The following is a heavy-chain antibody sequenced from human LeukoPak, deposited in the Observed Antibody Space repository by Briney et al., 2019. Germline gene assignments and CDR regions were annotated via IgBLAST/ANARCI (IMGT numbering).Heavy chain of an antibody. V-gene: IGHV3-30-3*01. J-gene: IGHJ3*01. Sequence: GRSLRLSCAASGFTFSDYAMHWVRQAPGKGLEWVAVLSYGGTNKYYADSVKGRFTISGDNSKNTMFLQMNSLRAEDTAVYHCARDRSGYANDAFDFWGQGTMVTVSS. CDR1: GFTFSDYA. CDR2: LSYGGTNK. CDR3: ARDRSGYANDAFDF. D-gene: IGHD3-3*01.